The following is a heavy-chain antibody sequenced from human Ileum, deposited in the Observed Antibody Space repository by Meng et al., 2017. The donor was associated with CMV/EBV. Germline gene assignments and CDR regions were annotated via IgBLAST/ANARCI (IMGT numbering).Heavy chain of an antibody. J-gene: IGHJ4*02. CDR3: VSYNWGLPFDR. Sequence: GGSLRLSCAASGFTFSNYWMHWVRQTPGKGLAWVSRIDYDGSDGSIITYADSVKGRFTISRDNAMNTLYLQMNSLRGEDTAVYYCVSYNWGLPFDRWGQGTLVTVSS. D-gene: IGHD3-16*01. CDR1: GFTFSNYW. V-gene: IGHV3-74*01. CDR2: IDYDGSDGSII.